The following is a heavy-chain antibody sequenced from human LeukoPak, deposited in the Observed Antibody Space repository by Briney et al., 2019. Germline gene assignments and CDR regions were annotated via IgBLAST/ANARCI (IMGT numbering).Heavy chain of an antibody. Sequence: SETLSLTCTVSGGSISSSSYYWGWIRQPPGKGLEWIGSIYHSGSTYYNPSLKSRVTISVDRSKNQFSLKLSSVTAADTAVYYCARGGSPGTYYDILTGYYSDAFDIWGQGTMVTVSS. V-gene: IGHV4-39*07. CDR1: GGSISSSSYY. J-gene: IGHJ3*02. CDR3: ARGGSPGTYYDILTGYYSDAFDI. D-gene: IGHD3-9*01. CDR2: IYHSGST.